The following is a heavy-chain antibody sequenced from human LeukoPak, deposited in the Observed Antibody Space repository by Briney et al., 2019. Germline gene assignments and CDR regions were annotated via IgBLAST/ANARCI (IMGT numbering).Heavy chain of an antibody. CDR1: DASITNYY. CDR2: IYYSGST. D-gene: IGHD3-10*01. Sequence: PSETLSLTCTGSDASITNYYWTWIRQPPGKGLDWIGYIYYSGSTNYNPSLKSRVTMSVDTSKNQFSLKLSSVTAADTAVYYCARLGGSGSYYYSYYGMDVWGQGTTVTVSS. V-gene: IGHV4-59*08. J-gene: IGHJ6*02. CDR3: ARLGGSGSYYYSYYGMDV.